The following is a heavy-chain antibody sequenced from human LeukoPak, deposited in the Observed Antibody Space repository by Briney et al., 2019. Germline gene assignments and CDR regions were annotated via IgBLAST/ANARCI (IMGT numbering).Heavy chain of an antibody. CDR2: INHSGST. Sequence: SGTLSLTCAVYGGSFSGYYWSWIRQPPGKGLEWIGEINHSGSTNYNPSLKSRVTISVDTSKNQFSLKLSSVTAADTAVYYCARSFGSSWSPSFDYWGQGTLVTVSS. D-gene: IGHD6-13*01. J-gene: IGHJ4*02. CDR3: ARSFGSSWSPSFDY. V-gene: IGHV4-34*01. CDR1: GGSFSGYY.